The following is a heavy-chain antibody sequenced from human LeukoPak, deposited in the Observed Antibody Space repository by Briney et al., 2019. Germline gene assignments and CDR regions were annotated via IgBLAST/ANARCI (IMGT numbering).Heavy chain of an antibody. V-gene: IGHV3-30*04. CDR1: GFTFSSYV. D-gene: IGHD2-15*01. CDR2: ISYDGSNK. Sequence: GGSLRLSCAASGFTFSSYVMHWVRQAPGKGLEWVAIISYDGSNKYYADSVKGRFTISRDNSKNTLYLQMNSLRAEDTAVYYCARRVARGPYYYYMDVWGKGTTVTVSS. CDR3: ARRVARGPYYYYMDV. J-gene: IGHJ6*03.